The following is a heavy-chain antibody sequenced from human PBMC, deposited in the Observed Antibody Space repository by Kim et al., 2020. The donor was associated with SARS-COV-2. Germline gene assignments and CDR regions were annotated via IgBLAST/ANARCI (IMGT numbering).Heavy chain of an antibody. CDR2: FDPEDGET. CDR3: ANATIFGVVSWFDP. J-gene: IGHJ5*02. CDR1: GYTLTELS. D-gene: IGHD3-3*01. Sequence: ASVKVSCKVSGYTLTELSMHWVRQAPGKGLEGMGGFDPEDGETIYAHKFQGRVTMTEDTSTDTAYMELSSLRSEDTAVYYCANATIFGVVSWFDPWGQGTLVTVSS. V-gene: IGHV1-24*01.